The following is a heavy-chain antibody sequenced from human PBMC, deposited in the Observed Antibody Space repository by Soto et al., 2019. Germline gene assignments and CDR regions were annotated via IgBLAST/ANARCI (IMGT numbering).Heavy chain of an antibody. CDR2: ISWNSGSI. V-gene: IGHV3-9*01. CDR3: VRDTSSGWHLQDH. Sequence: EVDLVESGGGLAQPGRSLRLSCVASGFTFDDHGMHWVRQIPGRGLAWVSGISWNSGSIGYAESVKGRFTIFRDNAKNSLYLEMNSLRQEDTALYYCVRDTSSGWHLQDHWVQGVQVSVSS. J-gene: IGHJ4*02. CDR1: GFTFDDHG. D-gene: IGHD3-9*01.